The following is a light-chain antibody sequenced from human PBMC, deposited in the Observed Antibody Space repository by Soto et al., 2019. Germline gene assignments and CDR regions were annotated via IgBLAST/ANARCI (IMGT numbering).Light chain of an antibody. Sequence: EMVMTQSPATLSVSPGERATLSCRASQTVSDNLAWYQQKPGQAPRLLIDGTSTRATGIPARFSGSGSGTEFAPTISSLQSEDFPLYYYQQYNKWPLTFGGRTKVEIK. J-gene: IGKJ4*01. CDR1: QTVSDN. CDR3: QQYNKWPLT. CDR2: GTS. V-gene: IGKV3-15*01.